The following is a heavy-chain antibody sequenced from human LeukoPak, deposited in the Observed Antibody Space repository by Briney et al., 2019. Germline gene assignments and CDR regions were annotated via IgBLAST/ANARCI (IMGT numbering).Heavy chain of an antibody. V-gene: IGHV4-28*01. CDR3: ARHDIVLMVYAIVAFDI. D-gene: IGHD2-8*01. CDR1: GYSISSSNW. J-gene: IGHJ3*02. CDR2: IYYSGST. Sequence: SDTLSLTCAVSGYSISSSNWWGWIRQPPGKGLEWIGYIYYSGSTYYNPSLKSRVTMSVDTSKNQFSLKLSSVTAVDTAVYYCARHDIVLMVYAIVAFDIWGQGTMVTVSS.